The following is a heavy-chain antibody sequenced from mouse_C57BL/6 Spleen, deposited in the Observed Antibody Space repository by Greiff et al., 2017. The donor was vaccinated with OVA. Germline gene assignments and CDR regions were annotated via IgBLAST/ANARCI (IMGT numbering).Heavy chain of an antibody. CDR1: GYTFTSYW. CDR2: IDPSDSET. V-gene: IGHV1-52*01. D-gene: IGHD2-4*01. CDR3: ARGGYDYDVEFAY. J-gene: IGHJ3*01. Sequence: VKLQQPGAELVRPGSSVKLSCKASGYTFTSYWMHWVKQRPIQGLEWIGNIDPSDSETHYNQKFKDKATLTVDKSSSTAYMQLSSLTSEDSAVYYCARGGYDYDVEFAYWGQGTLVTVSA.